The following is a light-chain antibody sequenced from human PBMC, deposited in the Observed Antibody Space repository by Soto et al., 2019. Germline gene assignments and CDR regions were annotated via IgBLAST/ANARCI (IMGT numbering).Light chain of an antibody. Sequence: QSALTQPPSVSGAPGQRVTISCTGNSSNIGAGYDVHWYQQLPGTAPKLLISDNNNRPSGFPDRFSGSKSDTSASLAITGLQAEDEADYYCQSYDTSLSLWVFGRGTKLTVL. CDR1: SSNIGAGYD. CDR3: QSYDTSLSLWV. V-gene: IGLV1-40*01. J-gene: IGLJ3*02. CDR2: DNN.